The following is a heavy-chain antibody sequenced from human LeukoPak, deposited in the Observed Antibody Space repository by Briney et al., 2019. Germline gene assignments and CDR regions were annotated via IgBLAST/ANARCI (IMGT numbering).Heavy chain of an antibody. J-gene: IGHJ5*02. CDR2: INHSGST. D-gene: IGHD3-16*02. CDR1: GGSFSGYY. CDR3: ARGNPKNDYIWGSYRSWFDP. V-gene: IGHV4-34*01. Sequence: SETLSLTCAVYGGSFSGYYWSWIRQPPGKGLEWIGEINHSGSTNYNPSLKSRVTISVDTSKNQFSLKLSSVTATDTAVYYCARGNPKNDYIWGSYRSWFDPWGQGTLVTVSS.